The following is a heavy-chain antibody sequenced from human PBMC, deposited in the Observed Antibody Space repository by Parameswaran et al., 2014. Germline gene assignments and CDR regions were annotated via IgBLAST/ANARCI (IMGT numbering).Heavy chain of an antibody. V-gene: IGHV1-8*01. D-gene: IGHD3-3*01. J-gene: IGHJ6*02. CDR3: ARTVGAYYDFWSGYDYYYGMDV. Sequence: WLRQAPGQGLEWMGWMNPNSGNTGYAQKFQGRVTMTRNTSISTAYMELSSLRSEDTAVYYCARTVGAYYDFWSGYDYYYGMDVWGQGTTVTVSS. CDR2: MNPNSGNT.